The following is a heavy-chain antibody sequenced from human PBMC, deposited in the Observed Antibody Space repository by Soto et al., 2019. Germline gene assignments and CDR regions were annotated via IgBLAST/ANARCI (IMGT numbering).Heavy chain of an antibody. Sequence: PGGSLRLSCAASGFTFSSYVMHWVRQAPGKGLEWVSVISIDGSNKYYVDSVKGRFTISRDNSKNTLYLDMNSLRLEDTAVYYCAKAYHSGWSQSAGSWGHGTLVTVSS. CDR2: ISIDGSNK. CDR1: GFTFSSYV. D-gene: IGHD6-19*01. V-gene: IGHV3-30*18. J-gene: IGHJ4*01. CDR3: AKAYHSGWSQSAGS.